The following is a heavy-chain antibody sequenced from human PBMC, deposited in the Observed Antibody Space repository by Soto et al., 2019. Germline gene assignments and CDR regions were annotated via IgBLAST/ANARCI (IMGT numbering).Heavy chain of an antibody. V-gene: IGHV3-30-3*01. Sequence: PGGSLRLSCAASGFTFSSYAMHWVRQAPGKGLEWVAVISYDGSNKYYADSVKGRFTISRDNSKKTLYLQMNSLRAEDTAVYYCATPIGGSGIVYYYGMDVWGQGTTVTVSS. CDR2: ISYDGSNK. CDR1: GFTFSSYA. CDR3: ATPIGGSGIVYYYGMDV. J-gene: IGHJ6*02. D-gene: IGHD3-10*01.